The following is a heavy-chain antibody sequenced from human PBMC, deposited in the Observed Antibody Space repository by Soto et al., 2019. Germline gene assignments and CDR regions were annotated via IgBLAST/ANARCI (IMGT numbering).Heavy chain of an antibody. Sequence: GSGPTLVNPTQTLTLTCTFSGFSLSTSGVGVGWIRQPPGKALEWLALIYWDDDKRYSPSLKSRLTITKDTSKNQVVLTMTNMDPVDTATYYCAHISPHRIYSSSWSLARAFDYWGQGTLVTVSS. CDR3: AHISPHRIYSSSWSLARAFDY. CDR2: IYWDDDK. V-gene: IGHV2-5*02. CDR1: GFSLSTSGVG. J-gene: IGHJ4*02. D-gene: IGHD6-13*01.